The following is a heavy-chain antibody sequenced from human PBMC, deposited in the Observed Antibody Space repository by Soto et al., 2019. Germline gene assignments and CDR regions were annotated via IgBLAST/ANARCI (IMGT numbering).Heavy chain of an antibody. CDR3: AKHRDCSSATCPTGHWFDA. J-gene: IGHJ5*02. V-gene: IGHV3-23*01. CDR2: VTGNSGLT. CDR1: GFTFSTYA. D-gene: IGHD2-2*01. Sequence: PGGSLRLSCAASGFTFSTYAMTWVRQAPGKGLEGVSTVTGNSGLTFYADAVKGRSTISRDNSKNSLYLQLSSLTAEDTAVYYCAKHRDCSSATCPTGHWFDAWGQGTLVTVSS.